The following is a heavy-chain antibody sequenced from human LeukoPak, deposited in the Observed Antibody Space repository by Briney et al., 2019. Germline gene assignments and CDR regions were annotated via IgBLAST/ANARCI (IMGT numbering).Heavy chain of an antibody. J-gene: IGHJ4*02. CDR2: MSSSGTSI. D-gene: IGHD6-19*01. Sequence: PGGSLRLSCAASGFTFSSYEMNWVRQAPGKGLEWVSYMSSSGTSIYYVGSVKGRFTISRDNAKNSLYLQMNSLRGEDTAVYYCVRGSSGWSPDYWGQGTLVTVSS. V-gene: IGHV3-48*03. CDR3: VRGSSGWSPDY. CDR1: GFTFSSYE.